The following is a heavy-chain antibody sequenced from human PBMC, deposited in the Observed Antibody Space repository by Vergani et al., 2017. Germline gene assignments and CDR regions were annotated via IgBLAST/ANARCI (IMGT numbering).Heavy chain of an antibody. CDR3: ARSRIYYGAGSPDY. J-gene: IGHJ4*02. D-gene: IGHD3-10*01. V-gene: IGHV4-59*11. CDR1: FDSIRNLY. CDR2: IHYSENT. Sequence: QVQLQESGPGLVKPSETLSLTCSVSFDSIRNLYCNWIRQPPGKGLEWIGSIHYSENTNYNPSLKTRVTISVDTSKNQFSLTLTSVTAADTAVYYCARSRIYYGAGSPDYWGQGTLVTVSS.